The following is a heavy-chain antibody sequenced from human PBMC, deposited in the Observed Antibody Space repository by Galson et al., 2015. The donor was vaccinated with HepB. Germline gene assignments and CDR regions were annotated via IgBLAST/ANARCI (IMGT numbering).Heavy chain of an antibody. CDR3: ARELDLWFGDSLDGGFFDL. CDR1: GFTFNTYA. D-gene: IGHD3-10*01. Sequence: SLRLSCAASGFTFNTYAIHWVRQAPGKGLEWVAVISYDGTNKYYANSVKGRFTIFRDNSKNTLHLQMSSLRAEDTAVYYCARELDLWFGDSLDGGFFDLWGRGTLVTVSS. CDR2: ISYDGTNK. J-gene: IGHJ2*01. V-gene: IGHV3-30-3*01.